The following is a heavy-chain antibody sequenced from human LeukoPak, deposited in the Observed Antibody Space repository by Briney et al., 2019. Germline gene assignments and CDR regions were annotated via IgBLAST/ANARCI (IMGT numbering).Heavy chain of an antibody. CDR2: ISSSGSTI. Sequence: GGSLRLSCAASVFTFSTYNMNWVRQAPGKGLEWVSYISSSGSTIYYADSVKGRFTISRDNAKNSLYLQMNSLRAEDTAVYYCARDLRLRPLVDYWGQGTLVAVSS. V-gene: IGHV3-48*03. J-gene: IGHJ4*02. D-gene: IGHD4-17*01. CDR1: VFTFSTYN. CDR3: ARDLRLRPLVDY.